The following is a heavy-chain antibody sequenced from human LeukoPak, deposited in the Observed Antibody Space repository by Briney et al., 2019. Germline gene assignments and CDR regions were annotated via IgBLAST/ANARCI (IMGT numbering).Heavy chain of an antibody. J-gene: IGHJ6*03. CDR2: MNPNSGNT. CDR3: ARGKAAAGTGYYYMDV. V-gene: IGHV1-8*01. CDR1: GYTFTSYD. Sequence: ASVKVSCKASGYTFTSYDINWVRQATGQGLEWMGWMNPNSGNTGYAQKFQGRVTMTRNTSISTAYMELSSLRSEDTAVYSCARGKAAAGTGYYYMDVWGKGTTVTVSS. D-gene: IGHD6-13*01.